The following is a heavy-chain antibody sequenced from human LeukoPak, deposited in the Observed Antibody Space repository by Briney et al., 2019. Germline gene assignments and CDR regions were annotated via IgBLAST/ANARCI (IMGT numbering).Heavy chain of an antibody. CDR3: ARVGSGGAWFDF. V-gene: IGHV4-59*01. CDR1: SGSITGYY. CDR2: VYATGTA. J-gene: IGHJ4*02. D-gene: IGHD6-19*01. Sequence: SETLSLTCTVSSGSITGYYWSWIRQPPGKGLEWIAYVYATGTANYNPSLKTRATISIDTSKNQLSLTLTSLTATDTAVYYCARVGSGGAWFDFWGQGALVSISS.